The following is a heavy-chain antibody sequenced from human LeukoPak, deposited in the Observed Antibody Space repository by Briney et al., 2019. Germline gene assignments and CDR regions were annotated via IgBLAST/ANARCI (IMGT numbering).Heavy chain of an antibody. CDR2: ISSSSSYI. V-gene: IGHV3-21*01. D-gene: IGHD5-12*01. J-gene: IGHJ4*02. CDR3: AKDNSPKRGYDPIDY. Sequence: PGGSLRLSCAASGFTFSSYSMNWVRQAPGKGLEWVSSISSSSSYIYYADSVKGRFTISRDNAMNSLYLQMNSLRAEDTAVYYCAKDNSPKRGYDPIDYWGQGTLVTVSS. CDR1: GFTFSSYS.